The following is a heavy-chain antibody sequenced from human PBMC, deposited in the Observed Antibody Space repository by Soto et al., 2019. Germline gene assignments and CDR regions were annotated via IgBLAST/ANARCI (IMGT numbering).Heavy chain of an antibody. CDR3: AKERRNYSSGGRTPEPPLVFDP. D-gene: IGHD6-19*01. V-gene: IGHV3-23*01. J-gene: IGHJ5*02. CDR1: GFTFSSYA. CDR2: ISGSGGST. Sequence: DVQLLESGGGLVQPGGSLRLSCAASGFTFSSYAMSWVRQAPGTGLEWVSAISGSGGSTYYADSVKGRFTISRDNSKNTLYLQMNSLRAEDTAVYYWAKERRNYSSGGRTPEPPLVFDPWGQGTLVTVSS.